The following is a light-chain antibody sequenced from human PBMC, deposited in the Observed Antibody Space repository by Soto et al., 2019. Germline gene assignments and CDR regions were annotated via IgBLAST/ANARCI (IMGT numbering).Light chain of an antibody. CDR1: QSISTE. V-gene: IGKV3-15*01. CDR2: SAS. J-gene: IGKJ2*01. CDR3: QQGHNWPLT. Sequence: EIVMTQSPATLSVSPGERATLSCRASQSISTELAWYQQKPGQPPRLLIYSASTRATGVPARFTGSGSGSEFTLTISGLQSEDFAVYYGQQGHNWPLTVGQGTRLEI.